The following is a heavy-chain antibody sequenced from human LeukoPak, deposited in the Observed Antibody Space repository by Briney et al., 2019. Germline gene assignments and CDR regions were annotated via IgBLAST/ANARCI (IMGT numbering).Heavy chain of an antibody. CDR3: AKASHDYGDFDY. V-gene: IGHV3-23*01. J-gene: IGHJ4*02. CDR1: GFTFSSYA. Sequence: GGSLRLSCAASGFTFSSYAMSWVRQAPGKGLEWVSAIIGSGGSTYYADSVKGRFTISRDNSKNTLYLQMNSLRAEDTAVYYCAKASHDYGDFDYWGQGTLVTVSS. CDR2: IIGSGGST. D-gene: IGHD4-17*01.